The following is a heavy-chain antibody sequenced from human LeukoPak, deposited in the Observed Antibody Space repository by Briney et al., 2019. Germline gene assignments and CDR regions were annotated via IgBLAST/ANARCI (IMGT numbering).Heavy chain of an antibody. CDR3: ARSYYDSSGVGGWFDP. CDR1: GGTFSSYA. V-gene: IGHV1-69*06. D-gene: IGHD3-22*01. Sequence: ASVKVSCKASGGTFSSYAISWVRQAPGQGLEWMGGIIPIFGTANYAQKFQGRVTITADKSTSTAYMEPSSLRSEDTAVYYCARSYYDSSGVGGWFDPWGQGTLVTVSS. CDR2: IIPIFGTA. J-gene: IGHJ5*02.